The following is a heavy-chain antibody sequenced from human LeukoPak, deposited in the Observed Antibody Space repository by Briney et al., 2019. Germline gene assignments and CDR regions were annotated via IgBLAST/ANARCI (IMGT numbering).Heavy chain of an antibody. CDR3: AKAYSTSWYHLAGS. CDR1: EFTFGTYA. CDR2: ISGSGGTT. D-gene: IGHD6-13*01. V-gene: IGHV3-23*01. J-gene: IGHJ5*02. Sequence: GGSLRLSCAASEFTFGTYAMSWVRQAPEKGLEWVSAISGSGGTTKYADSVNGRFTISRDNSKNTLYLQMNSLSADDTAVYYCAKAYSTSWYHLAGSWGQGTLVTVSS.